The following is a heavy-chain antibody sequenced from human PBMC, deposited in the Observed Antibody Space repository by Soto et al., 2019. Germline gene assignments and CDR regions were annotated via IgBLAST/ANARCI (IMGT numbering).Heavy chain of an antibody. V-gene: IGHV3-43D*04. CDR3: AKEETGGGTPLFNN. D-gene: IGHD6-19*01. Sequence: PGGSLRLSCAASGFTFDDYGMHWVRQVPGKGLEWVSFISWNGATTYYAGSVEGRFTVSRDNTKNSLYLQMNSLRDEDTAVYYCAKEETGGGTPLFNNWGQGALVTVSS. CDR2: ISWNGATT. J-gene: IGHJ4*02. CDR1: GFTFDDYG.